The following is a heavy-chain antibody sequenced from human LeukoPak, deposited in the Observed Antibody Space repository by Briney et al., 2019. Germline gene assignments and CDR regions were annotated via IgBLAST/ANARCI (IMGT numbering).Heavy chain of an antibody. J-gene: IGHJ4*02. CDR2: ISSSGSTK. CDR1: GFTFSSYE. D-gene: IGHD5-12*01. Sequence: RGSLRLSCAASGFTFSSYEMNWVRQAPGKGLEWVSYISSSGSTKYYADSVKGRFTISRDNAKNSLYLQMNSLRAEDTAIYYCARLPYSGHGGGRVYWGQGTLVTVSS. CDR3: ARLPYSGHGGGRVY. V-gene: IGHV3-48*03.